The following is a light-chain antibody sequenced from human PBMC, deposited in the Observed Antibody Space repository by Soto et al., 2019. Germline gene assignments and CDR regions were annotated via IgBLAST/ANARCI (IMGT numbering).Light chain of an antibody. CDR2: DNN. Sequence: QSVLTQPPSVSAAPGQKVTISCSGGSSNIGNNYVSWYQQLPGTAPKLLIYDNNKRPSGIPDRFSGSKSGTSATLGITGLQTGDEADYYCGTWDGSLSAGVFGGGTKLTVL. CDR3: GTWDGSLSAGV. V-gene: IGLV1-51*01. J-gene: IGLJ2*01. CDR1: SSNIGNNY.